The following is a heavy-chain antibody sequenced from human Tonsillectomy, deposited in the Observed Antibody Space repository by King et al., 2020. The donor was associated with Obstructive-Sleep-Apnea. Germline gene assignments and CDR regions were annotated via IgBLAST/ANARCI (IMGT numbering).Heavy chain of an antibody. CDR3: AKDSMDYDILTGPVDY. CDR1: GFTFRSYA. Sequence: VQLVESGGGLVQPGGSLRLSCAGSGFTFRSYAMSWFRQAPGRALEWVSGISGRCGSTYYADSVMGRFPISGDNSKNKLYRQMNSLRAEDTAVYYCAKDSMDYDILTGPVDYRGQGTLVTVSS. D-gene: IGHD3-9*01. V-gene: IGHV3-23*04. CDR2: ISGRCGST. J-gene: IGHJ4*02.